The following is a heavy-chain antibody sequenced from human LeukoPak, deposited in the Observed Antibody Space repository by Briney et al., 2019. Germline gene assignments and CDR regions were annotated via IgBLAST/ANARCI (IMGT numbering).Heavy chain of an antibody. Sequence: SETLSLTCTVSGGSVSSGSYYWSWIRQPPGKGLEWIGYIYYSGSTNYNPSLKSRVTMSVDTSKNHFSLKLTSVAAADTAVYYCARHGGYCSGASCSGVWFDPWGQGTLVTVSS. CDR2: IYYSGST. J-gene: IGHJ5*02. CDR3: ARHGGYCSGASCSGVWFDP. CDR1: GGSVSSGSYY. V-gene: IGHV4-61*03. D-gene: IGHD2-15*01.